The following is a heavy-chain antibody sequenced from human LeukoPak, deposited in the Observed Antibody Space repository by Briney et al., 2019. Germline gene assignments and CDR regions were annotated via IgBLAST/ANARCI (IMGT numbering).Heavy chain of an antibody. D-gene: IGHD3-22*01. CDR1: GGSVSSYY. J-gene: IGHJ4*02. V-gene: IGHV4-59*02. CDR3: ARGTVITDGDY. Sequence: SETLSLTCTVSGGSVSSYYWSWIRQPPGKGLEWIGYIYYTGNTNYNPSLKSRVTISIDTSKNQFSLNLSSVAAADTAVYYCARGTVITDGDYWGQGTLVTVSS. CDR2: IYYTGNT.